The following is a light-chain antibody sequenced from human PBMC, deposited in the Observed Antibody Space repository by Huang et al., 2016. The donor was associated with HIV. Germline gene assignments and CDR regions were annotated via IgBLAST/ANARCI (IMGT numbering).Light chain of an antibody. J-gene: IGKJ1*01. CDR3: QQYYNTPRT. CDR1: QSVLYSSNNKNY. V-gene: IGKV4-1*01. Sequence: DIVMTQSPDSLAVSLGERATINCKSSQSVLYSSNNKNYLDWYQQKPGQPPKLLIYWASAREAGGPDRFSGSGCGADFTLTISSLQAEDGAVYYCQQYYNTPRTVGQGTKVEIK. CDR2: WAS.